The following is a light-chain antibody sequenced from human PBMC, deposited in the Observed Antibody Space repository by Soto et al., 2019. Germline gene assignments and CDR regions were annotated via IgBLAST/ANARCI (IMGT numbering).Light chain of an antibody. CDR1: QSVRSNY. J-gene: IGKJ4*01. CDR3: QQYGSSPLT. V-gene: IGKV3-20*01. Sequence: EIVLTQSPGTLSLSPGERATLSCRASQSVRSNYLAWYQQKPGQAPRFLIDDASSRATGIPDRFSGSGSGTDFTLNIGRLETEEFAVYYCQQYGSSPLTFGGGTKVEIK. CDR2: DAS.